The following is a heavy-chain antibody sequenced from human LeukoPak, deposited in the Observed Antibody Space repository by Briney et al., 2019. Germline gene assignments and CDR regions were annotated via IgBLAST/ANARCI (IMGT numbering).Heavy chain of an antibody. CDR3: ASRRTSFAVLYA. CDR1: GFSFSSTW. Sequence: GGSLRLSCEAPGFSFSSTWMDWVRQAPGKGLGWVSRINNDGSSTGYADSVKGRFTISRDNAKNTLSLQMNSLRVEDTAVYYCASRRTSFAVLYAWGHGTSVTVSS. J-gene: IGHJ6*02. CDR2: INNDGSST. D-gene: IGHD2-15*01. V-gene: IGHV3-74*01.